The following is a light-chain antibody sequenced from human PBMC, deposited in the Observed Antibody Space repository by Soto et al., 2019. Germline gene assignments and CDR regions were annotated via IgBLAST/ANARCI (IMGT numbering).Light chain of an antibody. CDR3: HHYGNSPPNT. CDR2: DTS. V-gene: IGKV3-20*01. J-gene: IGKJ2*01. CDR1: QTLGTKY. Sequence: EIVLTQSPGTLSLSPGERATLSCRASQTLGTKYLAWYQQKPGQAPSLLIYDTSNRATGVPDRFSCSGSGTDFTLTISRLEPEDFAVYYCHHYGNSPPNTFGQGTKLEIK.